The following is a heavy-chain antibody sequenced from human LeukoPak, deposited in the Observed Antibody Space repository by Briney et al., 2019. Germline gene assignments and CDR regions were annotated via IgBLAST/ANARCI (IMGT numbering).Heavy chain of an antibody. CDR1: GGSISSYY. Sequence: SETLSLTCTVSGGSISSYYWSWIRQPPGKGLEWIGYIYYSGSTNYNPSLKSRVTISVDTSKNQFSLKLSSVTAADTAVYYCAIGRDSDYWGQGTLVTVSS. CDR2: IYYSGST. J-gene: IGHJ4*02. V-gene: IGHV4-59*01. CDR3: AIGRDSDY.